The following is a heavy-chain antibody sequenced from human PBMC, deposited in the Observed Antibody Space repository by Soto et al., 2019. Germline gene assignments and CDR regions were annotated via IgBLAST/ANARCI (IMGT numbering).Heavy chain of an antibody. D-gene: IGHD3-10*01. CDR3: ARDLQVHNLKKVRGGLGY. CDR2: ISAYNGNT. V-gene: IGHV1-18*01. J-gene: IGHJ4*02. CDR1: GYSFTTYA. Sequence: ASVMGSCRAAGYSFTTYAVHWWLQAPGERLEWMGWISAYNGNTKCAQKLQGRVTMTTDTSTSTAYMELRSLRSDDTAVYYCARDLQVHNLKKVRGGLGYWGQGTLVTVSS.